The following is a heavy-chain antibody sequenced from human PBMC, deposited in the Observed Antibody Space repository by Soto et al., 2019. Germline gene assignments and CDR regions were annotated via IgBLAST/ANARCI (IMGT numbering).Heavy chain of an antibody. D-gene: IGHD6-13*01. Sequence: GGSLRLSCAASGFTFSNAWMSWVRQAPGKGLEWVGRIKSKTDGGTTDYAAPVKGRFTISRDDSKNTLYLQMNSLKTEDTAVYYCTLEPAAAGRYYYYYMDVWGKGTTVTVSS. CDR1: GFTFSNAW. CDR3: TLEPAAAGRYYYYYMDV. V-gene: IGHV3-15*01. J-gene: IGHJ6*03. CDR2: IKSKTDGGTT.